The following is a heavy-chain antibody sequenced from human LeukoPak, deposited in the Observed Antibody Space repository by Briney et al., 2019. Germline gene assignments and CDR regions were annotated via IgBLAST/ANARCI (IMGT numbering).Heavy chain of an antibody. D-gene: IGHD3-3*01. J-gene: IGHJ4*02. CDR2: IFYSGST. CDR3: ARLYGDL. CDR1: GGSISSGGYY. Sequence: PSQTLSLTCNVSGGSISSGGYYWRWIRQHPGKGLEWIGFIFYSGSTSYNPSLKNRVSFSLDASKNQFSLTLTSVTAADTAVYYCARLYGDLWGQGTLVTVSS. V-gene: IGHV4-31*03.